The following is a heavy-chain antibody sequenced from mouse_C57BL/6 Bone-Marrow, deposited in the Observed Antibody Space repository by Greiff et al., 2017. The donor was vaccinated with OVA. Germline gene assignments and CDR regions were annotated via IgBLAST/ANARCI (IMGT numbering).Heavy chain of an antibody. CDR3: ARLGYYGSSGAY. D-gene: IGHD1-1*01. J-gene: IGHJ3*01. Sequence: QVQLKQPGAELVRPGSSVKLSCKASGYTFTSYWMDWVKQRPGQGLEWIGNIYPSDSETHYNQKFKDKATLTVDKSSSTAYMQLSSLTSEDSAVYYCARLGYYGSSGAYWGQGTLVTVSA. CDR2: IYPSDSET. CDR1: GYTFTSYW. V-gene: IGHV1-61*01.